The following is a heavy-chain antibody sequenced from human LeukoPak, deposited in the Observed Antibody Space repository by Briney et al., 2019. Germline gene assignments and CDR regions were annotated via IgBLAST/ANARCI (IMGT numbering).Heavy chain of an antibody. J-gene: IGHJ4*02. CDR1: GFTSSSYA. CDR3: AKDLHLAAGTLPFDY. Sequence: GGSLRLSCAASGFTSSSYAMSWVRQAPGKGLEWVSAISGSGGSTYYADSVKGRFTISRDNSKNTLYLQMNSLRAEDTAVYYCAKDLHLAAGTLPFDYWGQGTLVTVSS. D-gene: IGHD6-13*01. V-gene: IGHV3-23*01. CDR2: ISGSGGST.